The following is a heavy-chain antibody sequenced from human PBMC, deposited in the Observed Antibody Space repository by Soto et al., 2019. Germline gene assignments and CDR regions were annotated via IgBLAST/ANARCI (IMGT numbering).Heavy chain of an antibody. J-gene: IGHJ6*02. Sequence: QVQLVQSGAEVKKPGSSVKVSCKASGGTFSSYAISWVRQAPGQGLEWMGGIIPIFGTANYAQKFQGRVTITXXEXTXXAYMELSSLRSEDTAVYYCARPHLGYSYGSDGMDVWGQGTTVTVSS. CDR1: GGTFSSYA. CDR3: ARPHLGYSYGSDGMDV. D-gene: IGHD5-18*01. V-gene: IGHV1-69*05. CDR2: IIPIFGTA.